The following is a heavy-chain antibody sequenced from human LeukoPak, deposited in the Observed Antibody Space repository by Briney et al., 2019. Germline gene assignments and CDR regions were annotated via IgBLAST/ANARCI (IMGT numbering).Heavy chain of an antibody. CDR3: AKDNAGRTITGTNTN. D-gene: IGHD1-7*01. Sequence: GGSLRLSCAASGFTFSSYAMSWVRQAPGKGLEWVSAISGSGGSTYYADSVKGRFTISRDNSKNTLYLQMNSLRAEDTAVYYCAKDNAGRTITGTNTNWGQGTLDTVSS. CDR2: ISGSGGST. J-gene: IGHJ4*02. CDR1: GFTFSSYA. V-gene: IGHV3-23*01.